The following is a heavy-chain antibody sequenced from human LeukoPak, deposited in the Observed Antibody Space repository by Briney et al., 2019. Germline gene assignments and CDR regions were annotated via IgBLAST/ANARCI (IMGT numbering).Heavy chain of an antibody. V-gene: IGHV1-2*02. D-gene: IGHD3-9*01. CDR1: GYTFTSYY. CDR3: ARGGDRRYFDWLSLLADWFDP. Sequence: ASVKVSCKASGYTFTSYYMHWVRQAPGQGLEWMGWINPNSGGTNYEQKFQGRVTMTRDTSISTAYMELSRLRFDDTAVYYCARGGDRRYFDWLSLLADWFDPWGQGTLVTVSS. CDR2: INPNSGGT. J-gene: IGHJ5*02.